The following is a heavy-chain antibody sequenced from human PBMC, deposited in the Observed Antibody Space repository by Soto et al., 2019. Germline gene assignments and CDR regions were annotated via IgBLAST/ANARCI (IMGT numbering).Heavy chain of an antibody. D-gene: IGHD3-9*01. V-gene: IGHV4-59*08. CDR3: ARTVLGPDLLADSFVDYYYYMAV. CDR2: VYYTGST. Sequence: PSATLSLTCTVSGGSISNFYWSWIRQPPGKGLEWIGYVYYTGSTSYNPSLKRRVTFSADSSRGQFSLRLNSVTAADTAVYYCARTVLGPDLLADSFVDYYYYMAVWGQGTTVTVSS. J-gene: IGHJ6*03. CDR1: GGSISNFY.